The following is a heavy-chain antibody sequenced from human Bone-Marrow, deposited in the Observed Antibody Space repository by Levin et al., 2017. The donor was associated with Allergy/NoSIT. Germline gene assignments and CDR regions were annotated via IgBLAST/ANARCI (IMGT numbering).Heavy chain of an antibody. D-gene: IGHD2-2*01. V-gene: IGHV3-15*01. J-gene: IGHJ6*02. CDR3: TTSNTGLHIVVVPAAKEPPNPAGMDV. Sequence: PGGSLRLSCAASGFTFSNAWMSWVRQAPGKGLEWVGRIKSKTDGGTTDYAAPVKGRFTISRDDSKNTLYLQMNSLKTEDTAVYYCTTSNTGLHIVVVPAAKEPPNPAGMDVWGQGTTVTVSS. CDR2: IKSKTDGGTT. CDR1: GFTFSNAW.